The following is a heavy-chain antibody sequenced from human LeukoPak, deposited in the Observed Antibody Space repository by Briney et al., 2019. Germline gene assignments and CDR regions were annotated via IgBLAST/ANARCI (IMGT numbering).Heavy chain of an antibody. CDR3: ARVLGLPCTRISSPIDN. V-gene: IGHV1-2*02. CDR1: GYTFTDYF. D-gene: IGHD2-8*01. J-gene: IGHJ4*02. Sequence: ASVKVSCKASGYTFTDYFMHWVRQAPGQGLEWMGWINPNSGATNYAQQFQGRVTMTRDRSISTMFMELSRLTSDDTALYYWARVLGLPCTRISSPIDNWGKGTLVTVSS. CDR2: INPNSGAT.